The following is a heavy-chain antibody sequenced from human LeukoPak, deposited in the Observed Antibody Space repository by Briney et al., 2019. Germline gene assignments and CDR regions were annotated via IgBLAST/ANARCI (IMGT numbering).Heavy chain of an antibody. CDR3: ATEYYDFSTGKYWGGYDY. D-gene: IGHD3-3*01. V-gene: IGHV3-30*04. Sequence: PGGTLRLTCAASGGTFNTYYMHWVRQAPGKGLEWVAVISYDGRIKYYADSVKGRFTISRDNSKNTLNLQMNSLGAEDTALYYCATEYYDFSTGKYWGGYDYWGQGTLVIVSS. CDR1: GGTFNTYY. CDR2: ISYDGRIK. J-gene: IGHJ4*02.